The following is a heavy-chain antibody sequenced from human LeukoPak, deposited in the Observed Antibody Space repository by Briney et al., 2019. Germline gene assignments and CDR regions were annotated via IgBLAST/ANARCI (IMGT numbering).Heavy chain of an antibody. CDR1: GFSFSSYW. CDR2: IKKDGSEK. Sequence: SGGSLRLSCAASGFSFSSYWMSWVRQAPGKGLEWVANIKKDGSEKYSVASVKGRFTISRDNAKNSLYLQMNSLKDEDTSVYYCARWNYTVLYYYYMDVWGKRATVTISS. D-gene: IGHD1-7*01. CDR3: ARWNYTVLYYYYMDV. J-gene: IGHJ6*03. V-gene: IGHV3-7*01.